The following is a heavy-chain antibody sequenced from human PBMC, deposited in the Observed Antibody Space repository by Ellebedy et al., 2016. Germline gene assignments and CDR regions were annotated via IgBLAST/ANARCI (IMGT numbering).Heavy chain of an antibody. Sequence: ASVKVSCKTSGYTFITHEINWVRQATGQGLEWMGWMNPDSGFTGYAQKFQGRVRMTWITSKSTAYMELSNLRSEDTAVYYCVRANFDSYYYGTDVWGPGTSVTVSS. CDR3: VRANFDSYYYGTDV. V-gene: IGHV1-8*01. CDR2: MNPDSGFT. J-gene: IGHJ6*02. CDR1: GYTFITHE.